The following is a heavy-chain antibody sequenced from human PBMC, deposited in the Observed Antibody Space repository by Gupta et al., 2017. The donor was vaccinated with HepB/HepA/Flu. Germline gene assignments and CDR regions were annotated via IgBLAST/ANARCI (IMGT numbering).Heavy chain of an antibody. V-gene: IGHV4-31*03. J-gene: IGHJ3*02. Sequence: QVQLQESGPGLVKPSQTLSLTCSVSAGSITSGVYYWRWIRQHPGKDLEWIGNIYYSGRTYYNLSLKSRLTISVDTSKSQFSLNLASMTSADTAIYYCARVENLGKVIGALDIWGQGTLVTVSS. D-gene: IGHD3-22*01. CDR1: AGSITSGVYY. CDR3: ARVENLGKVIGALDI. CDR2: IYYSGRT.